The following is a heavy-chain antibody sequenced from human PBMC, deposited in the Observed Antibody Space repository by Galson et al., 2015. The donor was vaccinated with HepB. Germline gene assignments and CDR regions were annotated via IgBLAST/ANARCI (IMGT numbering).Heavy chain of an antibody. CDR1: GFTFSSYA. CDR3: AKDLSGEFIEPYNWNYGFDY. CDR2: ISGSGGST. V-gene: IGHV3-23*01. D-gene: IGHD1-7*01. Sequence: SLRLSCAASGFTFSSYAMSWVRQAPGKGLEWVSAISGSGGSTYYADSVKGRFTISRDNSKNTLYLQMNSLRAEDTAVYYCAKDLSGEFIEPYNWNYGFDYWGQGTLVTVSS. J-gene: IGHJ4*02.